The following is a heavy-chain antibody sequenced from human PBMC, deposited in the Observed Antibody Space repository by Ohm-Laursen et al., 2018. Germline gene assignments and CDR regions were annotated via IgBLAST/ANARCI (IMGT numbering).Heavy chain of an antibody. Sequence: GSLRLSCTASGFTFSSFSMAWVRQAPGKGLEWVSSVTPNGGNTYYADSVKGRFTISRDNSKNTLYLQMNSLRAEDAAVYYCARGKQGNYDFWGQGTLVTVSS. CDR2: VTPNGGNT. J-gene: IGHJ4*02. V-gene: IGHV3-23*01. CDR3: ARGKQGNYDF. CDR1: GFTFSSFS.